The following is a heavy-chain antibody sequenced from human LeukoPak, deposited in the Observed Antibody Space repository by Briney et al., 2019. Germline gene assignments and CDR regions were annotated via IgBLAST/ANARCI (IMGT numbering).Heavy chain of an antibody. D-gene: IGHD1-20*01. J-gene: IGHJ4*02. CDR2: IQYDGINK. V-gene: IGHV3-30*02. CDR1: GFTFSSYG. Sequence: GGSLRLSCAASGFTFSSYGMHWVRQAPGKGLVWVAFIQYDGINKYYADSVKGRFTISRDNSKNKLYLQMNSLRAEDTAVYYCARVIGTTGFDYWGQGTLVTVSS. CDR3: ARVIGTTGFDY.